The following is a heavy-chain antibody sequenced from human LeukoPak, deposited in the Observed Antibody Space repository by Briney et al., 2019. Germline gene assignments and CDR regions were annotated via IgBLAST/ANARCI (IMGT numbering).Heavy chain of an antibody. CDR3: ARADYYDSSGYYRGYYYYGMDV. Sequence: GGSLRLSCAASGFTFSSYEMNWVRQAPGKGLEWVSYISSSGSTIYYSDSVKGRFTISRDNAKNSLYLQMNSLRAEDTAVYYCARADYYDSSGYYRGYYYYGMDVWGQGTTVTVSS. V-gene: IGHV3-48*03. J-gene: IGHJ6*02. D-gene: IGHD3-22*01. CDR2: ISSSGSTI. CDR1: GFTFSSYE.